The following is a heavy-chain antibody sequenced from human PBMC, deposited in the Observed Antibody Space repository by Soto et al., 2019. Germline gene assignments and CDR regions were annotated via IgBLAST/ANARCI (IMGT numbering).Heavy chain of an antibody. CDR1: GFTFSNYW. CDR3: VRDSHGDY. CDR2: IDHDGPT. J-gene: IGHJ4*02. Sequence: EVQLVESGGGLVQPGGSLRLSCAGSGFTFSNYWMHWVRQAPGKGLEWVSRIDHDGPTDYADSVRSRFTISRDNAENTLYLQMNSLRHEDTAVYYCVRDSHGDYWGQGTLVTVSS. V-gene: IGHV3-74*01.